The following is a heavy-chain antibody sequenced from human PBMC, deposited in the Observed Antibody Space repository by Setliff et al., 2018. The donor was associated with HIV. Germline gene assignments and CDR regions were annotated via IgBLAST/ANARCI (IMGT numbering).Heavy chain of an antibody. CDR1: GGSITGYY. CDR2: IYYTGAT. Sequence: SETLSLTCTVSGGSITGYYWSWIRQPPGKGLEWIGWIYYTGATYYKSSLESRLTISVDTSKNQFSLKLNSVTAADTAVYFCARMSISASVYFDYWGQGSQVTVSS. J-gene: IGHJ4*02. V-gene: IGHV4-59*08. CDR3: ARMSISASVYFDY. D-gene: IGHD6-25*01.